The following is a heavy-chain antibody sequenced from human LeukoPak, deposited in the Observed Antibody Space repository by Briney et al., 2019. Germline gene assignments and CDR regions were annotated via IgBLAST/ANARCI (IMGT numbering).Heavy chain of an antibody. D-gene: IGHD6-19*01. J-gene: IGHJ4*02. V-gene: IGHV1-2*02. CDR2: INPNSGGT. Sequence: ASGNVSYTASGYTFTCYYMHWVRQAPGQGRGWRGWINPNSGGTNYAQKFQGRVTMTRDTSISTAYMELSRLRSDDTAVYCCARGAAVAGTLGGYWGQGTLVTVSS. CDR1: GYTFTCYY. CDR3: ARGAAVAGTLGGY.